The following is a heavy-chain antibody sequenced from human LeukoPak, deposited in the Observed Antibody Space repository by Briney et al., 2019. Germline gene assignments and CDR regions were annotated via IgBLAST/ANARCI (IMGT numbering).Heavy chain of an antibody. CDR3: VRDEDLYSLTWYLFED. CDR2: ITSSGASA. CDR1: GFTFSSYA. D-gene: IGHD5-12*01. V-gene: IGHV3-23*01. J-gene: IGHJ4*02. Sequence: GGSLRLSCAASGFTFSSYAMTWVRQAPGKGLEWVSGITSSGASAYYAASVKGRFTISRDNSENTLYLQINSLSAEDSGIYYCVRDEDLYSLTWYLFEDWGQGTLVTVSS.